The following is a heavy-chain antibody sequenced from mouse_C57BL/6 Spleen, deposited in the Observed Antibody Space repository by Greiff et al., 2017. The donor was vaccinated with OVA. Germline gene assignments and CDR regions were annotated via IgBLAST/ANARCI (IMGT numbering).Heavy chain of an antibody. D-gene: IGHD2-1*01. CDR1: GYTFTSYW. CDR2: IYPGSGST. J-gene: IGHJ3*01. Sequence: QVQLKQPGAELVKPGASVKMSCKASGYTFTSYWITWVKQRPGQGLAWIGDIYPGSGSTNYNEKFKSKATLTVDTSSSTAYMQLSSLTSEDSAVYYCAREDYGNSPFAYWGQGTLVTVSA. V-gene: IGHV1-55*01. CDR3: AREDYGNSPFAY.